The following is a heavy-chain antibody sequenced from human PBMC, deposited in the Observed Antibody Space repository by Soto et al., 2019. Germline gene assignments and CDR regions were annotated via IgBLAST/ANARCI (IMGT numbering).Heavy chain of an antibody. CDR2: ITDSGGST. CDR3: AKLYWNPRYFDY. CDR1: GFTFTNVA. Sequence: PGGSLRLSASASGFTFTNVAMTWVRQAPGKGLEWVSTITDSGGSTDYADSVKGRFTISRDNSKSTLYLQMNNLRADDTAVYYCAKLYWNPRYFDYWGQGARVTVSS. D-gene: IGHD1-1*01. V-gene: IGHV3-23*01. J-gene: IGHJ4*02.